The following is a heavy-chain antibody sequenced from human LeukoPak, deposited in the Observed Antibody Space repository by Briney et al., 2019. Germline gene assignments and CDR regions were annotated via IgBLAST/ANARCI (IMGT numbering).Heavy chain of an antibody. CDR1: GFTFSSYG. Sequence: GGSLKLSCAASGFTFSSYGMHWVRQAPGKGLEWVAVISYDGSNKYYADSVKGRFTISRGNSKNTLYLQMNSLRAEDTAVYYCARESVVVAGTVDYWGQGTLVTVSS. CDR2: ISYDGSNK. V-gene: IGHV3-30*03. CDR3: ARESVVVAGTVDY. J-gene: IGHJ4*02. D-gene: IGHD6-19*01.